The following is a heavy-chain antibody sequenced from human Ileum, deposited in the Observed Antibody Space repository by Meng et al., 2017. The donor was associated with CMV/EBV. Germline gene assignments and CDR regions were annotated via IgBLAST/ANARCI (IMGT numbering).Heavy chain of an antibody. CDR1: GFTFSSYS. CDR2: ISSSSSYI. Sequence: GESLKISCAASGFTFSSYSMNWVRQAPGKGLEWVSSISSSSSYIYYADSVKGRVTISSDNAKNSLYLQMNSLRAEDTAIYYCARAPLTTVGALEHFDYWGQGTLVTVSS. CDR3: ARAPLTTVGALEHFDY. V-gene: IGHV3-21*04. D-gene: IGHD3-3*01. J-gene: IGHJ4*02.